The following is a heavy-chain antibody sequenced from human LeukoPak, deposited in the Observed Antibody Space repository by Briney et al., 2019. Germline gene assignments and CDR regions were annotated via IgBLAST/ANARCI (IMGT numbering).Heavy chain of an antibody. D-gene: IGHD4-11*01. CDR3: ARVMMGATVTTFHYYCMDV. CDR1: GFGFSNYA. V-gene: IGHV3-23*01. Sequence: GGSLRLSCAASGFGFSNYAMSWVRQAPGKGLEWVSAISGRGDDAYYAGSVKGRFTISRDNAKNEVYLQMNSLRGEDTAIYYCARVMMGATVTTFHYYCMDVWGVGTAVTVSS. CDR2: ISGRGDDA. J-gene: IGHJ6*03.